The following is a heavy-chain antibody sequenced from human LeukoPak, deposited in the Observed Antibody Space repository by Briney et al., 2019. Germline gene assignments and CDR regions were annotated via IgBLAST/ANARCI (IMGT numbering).Heavy chain of an antibody. Sequence: GGSLRLSCAASGFTFSSYAMSWVRQAPGKGLEWVSAISGSAGSTYYADSVKGRFTISRDNSKNTLYLQMNSLRAEDTAVYYCAKEFQDYYGSGSYYANWFDPWGQGTLVTVSS. D-gene: IGHD3-10*01. CDR1: GFTFSSYA. J-gene: IGHJ5*02. V-gene: IGHV3-23*01. CDR2: ISGSAGST. CDR3: AKEFQDYYGSGSYYANWFDP.